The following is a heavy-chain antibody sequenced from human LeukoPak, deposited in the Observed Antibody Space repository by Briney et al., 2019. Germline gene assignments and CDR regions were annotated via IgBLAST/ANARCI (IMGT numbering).Heavy chain of an antibody. CDR3: ARDNSVGDTAWWFDP. V-gene: IGHV1-46*01. J-gene: IGHJ5*02. Sequence: ASVKVSCKASGYTFTGYYIHWVRQAPGQGPEWMGVISPSGGSTTYAQKFQGRVTLTRDMSTSTDYLELSSLRSEDTAVYYCARDNSVGDTAWWFDPWGQGTLVTVSS. CDR1: GYTFTGYY. D-gene: IGHD1-26*01. CDR2: ISPSGGST.